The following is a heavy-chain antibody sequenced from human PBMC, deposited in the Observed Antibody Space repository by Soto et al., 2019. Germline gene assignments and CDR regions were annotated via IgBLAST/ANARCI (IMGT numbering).Heavy chain of an antibody. J-gene: IGHJ6*02. D-gene: IGHD3-3*01. CDR2: ITNSGSTI. Sequence: QVQLVESGGGLVKPGGSLRLSCAASGFTFSDYYMNWIRQAPGKGLEWVSYITNSGSTIHYADSVKGRLTISRDNAKNSLDLHMNSLRAEDTAVYYCARYQNYDFWSGQFYSYGLDVGGQWTTVTVSS. CDR3: ARYQNYDFWSGQFYSYGLDV. V-gene: IGHV3-11*01. CDR1: GFTFSDYY.